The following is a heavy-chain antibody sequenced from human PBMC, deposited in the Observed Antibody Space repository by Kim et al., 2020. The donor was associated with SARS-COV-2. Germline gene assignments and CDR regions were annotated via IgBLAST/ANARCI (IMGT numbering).Heavy chain of an antibody. CDR3: ARQSRSSSWDDNWFDP. Sequence: GESLKISCKGSGYSFTSYWISWVRQMPGKGLEWMGRIDPSDSYTNYSPSFQGHVTISADKSISTAYLQWSSLKASDTAMYYCARQSRSSSWDDNWFDPWGHGTLVTVSS. D-gene: IGHD6-13*01. CDR1: GYSFTSYW. CDR2: IDPSDSYT. V-gene: IGHV5-10-1*01. J-gene: IGHJ5*02.